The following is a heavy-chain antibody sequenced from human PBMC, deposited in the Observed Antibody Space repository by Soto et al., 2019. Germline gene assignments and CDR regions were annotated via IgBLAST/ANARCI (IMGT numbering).Heavy chain of an antibody. CDR3: ARRGVISEDFDY. CDR1: GGSISSYY. Sequence: QVQLQESGPGLVKPSETLSLTCTVSGGSISSYYWSWIRQPPGKGLEWIGYIYYSGSTNYNPSLTSRVTISVDTSKNQFSLKLSSVTAADTAVYYCARRGVISEDFDYWGQGTLVTVSS. D-gene: IGHD2-21*01. V-gene: IGHV4-59*08. J-gene: IGHJ4*02. CDR2: IYYSGST.